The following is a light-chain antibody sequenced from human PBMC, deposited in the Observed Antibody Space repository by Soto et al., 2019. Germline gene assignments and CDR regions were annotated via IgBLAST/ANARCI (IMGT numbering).Light chain of an antibody. J-gene: IGKJ5*01. CDR1: QSVRTY. V-gene: IGKV3-20*01. CDR3: QQYGDSIT. Sequence: EIVLTQSPVTLSLSPGERATLSCRASQSVRTYLAWYQVKPGQAPRLLIYDASRRASGVPARFSGSGSGTDFTLTISRLEPEDCAVYYCQQYGDSITFGQGTRLEIK. CDR2: DAS.